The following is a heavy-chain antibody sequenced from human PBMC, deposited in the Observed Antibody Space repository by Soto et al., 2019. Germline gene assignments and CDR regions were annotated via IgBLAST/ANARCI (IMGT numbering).Heavy chain of an antibody. V-gene: IGHV3-48*01. CDR2: TRFSGGII. Sequence: PGGSQRLSCAASGFNFSTSSMSWVRQDPGKGLEWVSYTRFSGGIIYYADSVRGRFAISRDNAKNSLYLEMNSLRAEDTAVYYCGRKSFGETTAPYGGQGTLVPVSS. D-gene: IGHD3-16*01. CDR3: GRKSFGETTAPY. CDR1: GFNFSTSS. J-gene: IGHJ4*02.